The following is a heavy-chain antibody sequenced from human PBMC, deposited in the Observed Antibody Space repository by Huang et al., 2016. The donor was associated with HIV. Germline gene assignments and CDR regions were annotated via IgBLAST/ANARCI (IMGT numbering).Heavy chain of an antibody. CDR1: GASFTGNY. D-gene: IGHD3-3*01. CDR2: INDSGAT. Sequence: QVHLQQWGAGLLKPSETLTLTCAVSGASFTGNYWTWIRQTPGKGLEWIGEINDSGATIYNPSLEGRVTISIDRSKKQFSLRLGSMTAADTAVYYCARQWVLLDYLMGMDVWGQGTTVIVSS. V-gene: IGHV4-34*01. CDR3: ARQWVLLDYLMGMDV. J-gene: IGHJ6*02.